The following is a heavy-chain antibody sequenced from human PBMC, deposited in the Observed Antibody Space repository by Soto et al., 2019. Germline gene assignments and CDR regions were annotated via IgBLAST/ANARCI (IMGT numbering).Heavy chain of an antibody. CDR1: SVSINSSNW. V-gene: IGHV4-4*02. CDR3: ATGSVQLDNWFDP. CDR2: IYHSGTT. Sequence: QVQLQESGPGLVKPSGTLSLTCAVSSVSINSSNWWSWVSQPPGKGLEWIGEIYHSGTTNYNPSLKIRVNISLDKSKHHFSLKVTSMTAADTAIYYCATGSVQLDNWFDPWGQGILVTVSS. D-gene: IGHD2-2*01. J-gene: IGHJ5*02.